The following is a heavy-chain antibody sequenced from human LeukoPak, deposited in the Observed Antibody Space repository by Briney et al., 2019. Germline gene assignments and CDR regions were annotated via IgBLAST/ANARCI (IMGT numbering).Heavy chain of an antibody. Sequence: GGSLRLSCAASGFSFSNYGMTWVRQAPGKGLEWVSTVSGSGGSTYYADSVKGRFTISRDNSKNTLYLQMTSLRGEDAAVYYCAKDPPYSSSWYYFDYWGQGTLVTVSS. V-gene: IGHV3-23*01. J-gene: IGHJ4*02. CDR3: AKDPPYSSSWYYFDY. D-gene: IGHD6-13*01. CDR2: VSGSGGST. CDR1: GFSFSNYG.